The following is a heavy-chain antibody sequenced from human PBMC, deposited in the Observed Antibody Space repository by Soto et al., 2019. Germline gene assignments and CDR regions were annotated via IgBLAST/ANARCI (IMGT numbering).Heavy chain of an antibody. D-gene: IGHD4-17*01. CDR3: ARGMYDSTGPHFDY. CDR1: GGSISSGGYY. CDR2: IYYSGST. J-gene: IGHJ4*02. Sequence: SETLSLTCTVSGGSISSGGYYWSWIRQHPGKGLEWIGYIYYSGSTYYNPSLKSRVTISVDTSKNQFSLKLSSVTAADTAVYYCARGMYDSTGPHFDYWGQGTLVTVSS. V-gene: IGHV4-31*03.